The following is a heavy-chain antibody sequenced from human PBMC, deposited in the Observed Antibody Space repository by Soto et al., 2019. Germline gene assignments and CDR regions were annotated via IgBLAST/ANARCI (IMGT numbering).Heavy chain of an antibody. CDR1: GGSFNSYY. CDR3: ARGHKQQLVRSGGGFDP. Sequence: QVQLQQWGAGLLKPSETLSLTCAVYGGSFNSYYCSWIRQPPGKGLEWIGEINYSGSTNYNPSLKRRVTISVDTSKHQCSLKLSSVPAADTDVYYCARGHKQQLVRSGGGFDPWGQGTLVTVSS. J-gene: IGHJ5*02. V-gene: IGHV4-34*01. CDR2: INYSGST. D-gene: IGHD6-13*01.